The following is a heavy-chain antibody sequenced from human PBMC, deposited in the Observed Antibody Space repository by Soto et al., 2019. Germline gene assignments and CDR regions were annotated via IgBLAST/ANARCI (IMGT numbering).Heavy chain of an antibody. Sequence: GGSLRLSCAASGFTVFSYAMTWVRQAPGKGLEWVSAISESGVSTYYADSVKGRFTISRDTSKNTLYLQMNSLRAEDTAVYYCAKGKKWELPLDYWGQGTQVTVSS. J-gene: IGHJ4*02. CDR2: ISESGVST. CDR3: AKGKKWELPLDY. D-gene: IGHD1-26*01. V-gene: IGHV3-23*01. CDR1: GFTVFSYA.